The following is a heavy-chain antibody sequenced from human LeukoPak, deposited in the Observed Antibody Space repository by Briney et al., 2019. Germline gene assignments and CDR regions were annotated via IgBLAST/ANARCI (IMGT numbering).Heavy chain of an antibody. CDR2: IYTSGST. CDR3: ARDGSYYDFWSGYYTGLPDY. J-gene: IGHJ4*02. D-gene: IGHD3-3*01. Sequence: SETLSLTCTVSGGSISSYYWSWIRQPAGKGLEWIGRIYTSGSTNYNPSLKSRVTMSVDTSKNQFSLKLSSVNAADTAVYYCARDGSYYDFWSGYYTGLPDYWGQGTLVTVSS. CDR1: GGSISSYY. V-gene: IGHV4-4*07.